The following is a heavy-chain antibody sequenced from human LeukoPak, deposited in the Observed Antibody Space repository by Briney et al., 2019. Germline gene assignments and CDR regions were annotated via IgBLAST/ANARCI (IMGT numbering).Heavy chain of an antibody. D-gene: IGHD6-19*01. Sequence: RTGGSLRLSCAASGFTFSSYGMHWVRQAPGKGLEWVAFIRYDGTNKYYADSVKGRLTISRDNSKNTLYLQMNSLRAEGTAVYYCAKPPSGSGWYSFDYWGQGTLVTVSS. CDR1: GFTFSSYG. J-gene: IGHJ4*02. V-gene: IGHV3-30*02. CDR3: AKPPSGSGWYSFDY. CDR2: IRYDGTNK.